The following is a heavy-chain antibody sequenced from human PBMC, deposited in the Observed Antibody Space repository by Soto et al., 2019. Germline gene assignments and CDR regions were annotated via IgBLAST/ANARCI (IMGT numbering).Heavy chain of an antibody. CDR1: GFTFSSYG. V-gene: IGHV3-30*18. D-gene: IGHD6-13*01. Sequence: GGSLRLSCAASGFTFSSYGMHWVRQAPGKGLEWVAVISYDGSNKYYADSVKGRFTISRDNSKNTLYLQMNSLRAEDTAVYYCAKDILQVAAAGDVWGQGTTVTVSS. CDR2: ISYDGSNK. CDR3: AKDILQVAAAGDV. J-gene: IGHJ6*02.